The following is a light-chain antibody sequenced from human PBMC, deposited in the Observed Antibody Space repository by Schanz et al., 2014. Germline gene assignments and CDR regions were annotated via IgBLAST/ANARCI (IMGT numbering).Light chain of an antibody. Sequence: QSVLTQPPSVSGAPGQRVTISCTGSSSNFGAGYDVHWYQQLPGTAPKLLIYGNTDRPSGVPDRFSGSTSGTSASLAISGLQSEDEADYYCAAWDDSLNGYVFGTGTKLTVL. J-gene: IGLJ1*01. CDR3: AAWDDSLNGYV. V-gene: IGLV1-40*01. CDR1: SSNFGAGYD. CDR2: GNT.